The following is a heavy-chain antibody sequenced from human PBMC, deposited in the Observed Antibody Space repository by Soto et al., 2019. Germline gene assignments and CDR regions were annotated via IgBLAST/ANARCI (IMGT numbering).Heavy chain of an antibody. CDR1: GGSISSGDYY. CDR3: ARSSITIFGVATRGMDV. V-gene: IGHV4-30-4*01. CDR2: IYYSGSA. D-gene: IGHD3-3*01. J-gene: IGHJ6*02. Sequence: SETLSLTCTVSGGSISSGDYYWSWIRQPPGKGLEWIGYIYYSGSAYYNPSLKSRVSMSVDTSKNQFSLKLNSVTAADTAVYYCARSSITIFGVATRGMDVWGQGTTVTDSS.